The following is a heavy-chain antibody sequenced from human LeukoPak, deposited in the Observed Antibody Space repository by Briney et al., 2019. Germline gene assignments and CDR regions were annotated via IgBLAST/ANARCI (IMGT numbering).Heavy chain of an antibody. CDR3: ARGSRTGWYYFDY. CDR2: IIPLLGTA. CDR1: GGTFSSYA. V-gene: IGHV1-69*06. J-gene: IGHJ4*02. Sequence: RASVKVSCKASGGTFSSYAFSWVRQAPGQGLEWMGGIIPLLGTANYAQKFQGRVTITADTSSSTVYMELRSLRSDDTAVYYCARGSRTGWYYFDYWGQGTLVPVSS. D-gene: IGHD6-19*01.